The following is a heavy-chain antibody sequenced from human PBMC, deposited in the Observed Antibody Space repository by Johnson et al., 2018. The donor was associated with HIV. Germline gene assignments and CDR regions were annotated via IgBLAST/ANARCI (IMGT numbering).Heavy chain of an antibody. Sequence: VLLLESGGGVVQPGGSLRLSCAVSGFTFSSYGMHWVRQAPGKGLEWVAFIRYDGSNKYYADSVKGRFTISRDNSKNTLYLQMNSLRAEDTAVYYCARNLQASFYDFWSDCNAFDIWGQGTMVTVSS. J-gene: IGHJ3*02. D-gene: IGHD3-3*01. V-gene: IGHV3-30*02. CDR2: IRYDGSNK. CDR1: GFTFSSYG. CDR3: ARNLQASFYDFWSDCNAFDI.